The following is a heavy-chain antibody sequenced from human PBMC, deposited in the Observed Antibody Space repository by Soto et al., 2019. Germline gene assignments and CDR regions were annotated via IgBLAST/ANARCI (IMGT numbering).Heavy chain of an antibody. CDR3: ARGKTSLYYYDSSGATLDY. J-gene: IGHJ4*02. D-gene: IGHD3-22*01. Sequence: QVQLQESGPGLVKPSETLSLTCTVSGSSVSSGSYYWSWIRQPPGKGLEWIGYIYYSGSTNYNPSLKSRVTISVDTSKNQFSLKLSSVTAADTAVYYCARGKTSLYYYDSSGATLDYWGQGTLVTVSS. V-gene: IGHV4-61*01. CDR1: GSSVSSGSYY. CDR2: IYYSGST.